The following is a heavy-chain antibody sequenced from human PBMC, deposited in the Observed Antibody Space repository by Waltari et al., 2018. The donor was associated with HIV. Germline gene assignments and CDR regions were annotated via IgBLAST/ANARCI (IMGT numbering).Heavy chain of an antibody. CDR3: ARGLRYYYDSSGYHPVDY. D-gene: IGHD3-22*01. Sequence: QVQLVQSGAEVKKPGASVKVSCKASGYTFTGYYMHWVRPAPGQGLEWMGWINPNSGGTNYAQKFQGRVTMTRDTSISTAYMELSRLRSDDTAVYYCARGLRYYYDSSGYHPVDYWGQGTLVTVSS. V-gene: IGHV1-2*02. CDR1: GYTFTGYY. CDR2: INPNSGGT. J-gene: IGHJ4*02.